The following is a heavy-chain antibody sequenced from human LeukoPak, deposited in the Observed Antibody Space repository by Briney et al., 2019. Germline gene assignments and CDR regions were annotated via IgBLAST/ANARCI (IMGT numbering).Heavy chain of an antibody. CDR3: ARRGIRLVVVTANYFDY. CDR2: INHSGST. J-gene: IGHJ4*02. D-gene: IGHD2-21*02. Sequence: SETLSLTCTVSGGSISSYYWSWIRQPPGKGLEWIGEINHSGSTNYNPSLKSRGTISVDTSKNQFFLKLSSVTAADTAVYYCARRGIRLVVVTANYFDYWGQGTLVSVSS. V-gene: IGHV4-34*01. CDR1: GGSISSYY.